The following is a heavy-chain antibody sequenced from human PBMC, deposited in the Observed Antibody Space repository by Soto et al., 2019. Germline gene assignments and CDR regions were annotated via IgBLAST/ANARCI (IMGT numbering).Heavy chain of an antibody. D-gene: IGHD6-13*01. Sequence: SETLSLTCTVSGGSISSYYWSWIRQPPGKGLEWIGYIYYSVSTNYNPSLKSRVTISVDTSKNQFSLKLSSVTAADTAVYYCARGISSSWYPFFDYWGQGTQVTVSS. CDR2: IYYSVST. J-gene: IGHJ4*02. V-gene: IGHV4-59*01. CDR1: GGSISSYY. CDR3: ARGISSSWYPFFDY.